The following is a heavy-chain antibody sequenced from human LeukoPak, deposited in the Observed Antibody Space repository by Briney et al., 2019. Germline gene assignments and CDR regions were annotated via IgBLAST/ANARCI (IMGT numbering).Heavy chain of an antibody. Sequence: PGGSLRLSCAASGFTFSNAWMSWVRQAPGKGLEWVGRIKSKTDGGTTDYAAPVKGKFTISRDDSKSIAYLQMNSLKTEDTAVYYCTRLIVVMDDAFDIWGQGTMVTVSS. V-gene: IGHV3-15*01. CDR3: TRLIVVMDDAFDI. D-gene: IGHD3-22*01. CDR1: GFTFSNAW. J-gene: IGHJ3*02. CDR2: IKSKTDGGTT.